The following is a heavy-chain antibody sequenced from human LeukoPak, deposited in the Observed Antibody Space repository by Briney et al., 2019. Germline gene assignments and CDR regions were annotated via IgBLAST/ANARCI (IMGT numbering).Heavy chain of an antibody. CDR3: ARGRRRVVVTNLNWFDP. J-gene: IGHJ5*02. Sequence: SETLSLTCAVYGVSFSGYYWSWIRQPPGKGLEWIGEINHSGSTNYNPSLKSRVTISVDTSKNQFSLKLSSVTAADTAVYYCARGRRRVVVTNLNWFDPWGQGTLVTVSS. V-gene: IGHV4-34*01. D-gene: IGHD3-22*01. CDR2: INHSGST. CDR1: GVSFSGYY.